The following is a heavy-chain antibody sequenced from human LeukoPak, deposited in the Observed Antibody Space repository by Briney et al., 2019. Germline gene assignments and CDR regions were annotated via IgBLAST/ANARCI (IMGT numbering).Heavy chain of an antibody. J-gene: IGHJ4*02. Sequence: GGYLRLSCAASGFTFSSYEMNWVRQAPGKGLEWVSYISSSGSTIYYADSVKGRFTISRDNAKNSLYRQMNSLRAEDTAVYYCAREGPRQLVQGGFDYWGQGTLVTVSS. CDR1: GFTFSSYE. CDR2: ISSSGSTI. D-gene: IGHD6-13*01. CDR3: AREGPRQLVQGGFDY. V-gene: IGHV3-48*03.